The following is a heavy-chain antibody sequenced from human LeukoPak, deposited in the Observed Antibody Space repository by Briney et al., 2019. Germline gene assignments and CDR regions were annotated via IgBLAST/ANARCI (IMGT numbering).Heavy chain of an antibody. Sequence: SETLSLTCTVSGGSISSYYWSWIRQPPGKGLEWIGYIYYSGSTNYNPSLKSRATISVDTSRNHFSLRLSSVTAADTAVYYCARMTPPNDFWSGNQGWFDPWGQGILVTVPS. CDR3: ARMTPPNDFWSGNQGWFDP. D-gene: IGHD3-3*01. V-gene: IGHV4-59*01. J-gene: IGHJ5*02. CDR1: GGSISSYY. CDR2: IYYSGST.